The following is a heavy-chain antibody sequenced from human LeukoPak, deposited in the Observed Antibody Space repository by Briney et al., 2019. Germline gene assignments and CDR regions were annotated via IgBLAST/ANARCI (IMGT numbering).Heavy chain of an antibody. CDR3: ARAPGRVVVPAAADY. CDR1: GGTFSSYT. D-gene: IGHD2-2*01. CDR2: IIPILGIA. J-gene: IGHJ4*02. V-gene: IGHV1-69*02. Sequence: ASVKVSCKASGGTFSSYTISWVRQAPGQGLEWMGRIIPILGIANYAQKFQGRVTITADKSTSTAYMELSSLRSEDTAVYYCARAPGRVVVPAAADYWGQGTLVTVSS.